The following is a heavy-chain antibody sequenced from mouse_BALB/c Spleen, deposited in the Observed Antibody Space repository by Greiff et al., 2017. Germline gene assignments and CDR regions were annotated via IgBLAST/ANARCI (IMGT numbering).Heavy chain of an antibody. CDR1: GYSITSDYA. V-gene: IGHV3-2*02. CDR2: ISYSGST. D-gene: IGHD1-1*01. CDR3: ARSLYGSSPFAY. J-gene: IGHJ3*01. Sequence: EVKLMESGPGLVKPSQSLSLTCTVTGYSITSDYAWNWIRQFPGNKLEWMGYISYSGSTSYNPSLKSRISITRDTSKNQFFLQLNSVTTEDTATYYCARSLYGSSPFAYWGQGTLVTVSA.